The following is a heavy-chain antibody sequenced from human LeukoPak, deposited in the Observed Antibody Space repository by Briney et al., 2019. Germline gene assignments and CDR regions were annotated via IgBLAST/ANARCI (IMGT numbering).Heavy chain of an antibody. V-gene: IGHV4-59*12. Sequence: PSETLSLTCTVSGGSISSYYWSWVRQPPGKGLEWIGEIYHSGSTNYNPSLKSRVTMSVDKSKNQFSLNLSSVTAADTAVYYCASAEPRGIIWYPYWGQGTLVTVSS. CDR3: ASAEPRGIIWYPY. D-gene: IGHD6-13*01. CDR2: IYHSGST. J-gene: IGHJ4*02. CDR1: GGSISSYY.